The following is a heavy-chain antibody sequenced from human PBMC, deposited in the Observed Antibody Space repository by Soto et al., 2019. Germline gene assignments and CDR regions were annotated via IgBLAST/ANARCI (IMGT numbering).Heavy chain of an antibody. V-gene: IGHV3-74*03. Sequence: EVQLVESGGGLVQPGGSLRLSCGASGFDFNNYWMHWVRQDPGKGLVWVSRINGDGSDTKYAESVKGRFTISRDNAKNTVYLQMNSLRAEDTAVYYCARDQNTGDWFDAWGQGTLVTVSS. D-gene: IGHD2-2*02. CDR2: INGDGSDT. J-gene: IGHJ5*02. CDR1: GFDFNNYW. CDR3: ARDQNTGDWFDA.